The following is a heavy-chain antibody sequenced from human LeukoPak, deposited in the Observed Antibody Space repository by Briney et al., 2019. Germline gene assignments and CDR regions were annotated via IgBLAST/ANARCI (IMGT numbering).Heavy chain of an antibody. CDR1: GFTVSSNY. CDR2: IYSGGST. CDR3: ARDPGYYTTVLSGWFDP. V-gene: IGHV3-53*05. Sequence: GGSLRLSCAASGFTVSSNYMSWVRQAPGKGLEWVSVIYSGGSTYYADSVKGRFTISRDNSKNTLYLQMNSLRAEDTAVYYCARDPGYYTTVLSGWFDPWGQGTLVTVSS. D-gene: IGHD4-11*01. J-gene: IGHJ5*02.